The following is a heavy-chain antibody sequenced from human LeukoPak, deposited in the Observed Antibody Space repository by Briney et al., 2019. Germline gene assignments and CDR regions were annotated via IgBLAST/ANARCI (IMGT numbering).Heavy chain of an antibody. V-gene: IGHV1-69*06. D-gene: IGHD3-10*01. Sequence: GASVKVSCKASGGTFSSYAISWVRQAPGQGLEWMGGIIPIFGTANYAQEFQGRVTITADKSTSTAYMELSSLRSEDTAVYYCARSEMVRGVIIYSGYYGMDVWGKGTTVTVSS. CDR3: ARSEMVRGVIIYSGYYGMDV. CDR1: GGTFSSYA. CDR2: IIPIFGTA. J-gene: IGHJ6*04.